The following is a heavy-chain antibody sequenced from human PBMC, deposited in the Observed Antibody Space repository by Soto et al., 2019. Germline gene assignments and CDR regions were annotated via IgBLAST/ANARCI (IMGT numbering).Heavy chain of an antibody. CDR2: IYYSGST. CDR1: CGSISSGDYY. V-gene: IGHV4-31*03. CDR3: ARGRTGGVWGSYRYYYYGMDV. Sequence: LSLTCSISCGSISSGDYYWSWIRQHPGKGLEWIGYIYYSGSTYYNPSLKSRVTISVDTSKNQFSLKLSSVTAADTAVYYCARGRTGGVWGSYRYYYYGMDVWGQGTTVTVS. J-gene: IGHJ6*02. D-gene: IGHD3-16*02.